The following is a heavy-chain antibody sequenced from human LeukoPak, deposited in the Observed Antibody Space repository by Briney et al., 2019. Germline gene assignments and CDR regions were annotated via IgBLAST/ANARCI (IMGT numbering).Heavy chain of an antibody. Sequence: GGSLRLSCAASRVTFSSYSMNWGRHAPGKGLEWGSSISSSSSYIYYADSVKGRLTISRDNAKNSLYLQMSSLRAEDTAVYYCAREVWYRYDWYFDLWGRGTLVTVPS. J-gene: IGHJ2*01. V-gene: IGHV3-21*01. CDR3: AREVWYRYDWYFDL. CDR1: RVTFSSYS. D-gene: IGHD5-18*01. CDR2: ISSSSSYI.